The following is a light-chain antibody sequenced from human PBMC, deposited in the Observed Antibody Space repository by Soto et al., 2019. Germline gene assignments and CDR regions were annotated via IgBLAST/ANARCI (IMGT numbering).Light chain of an antibody. CDR3: QQYKSYPLT. CDR2: KAS. Sequence: MTQSPLSLPGTPGEPASISCMSSQCLLHSNGYNYLAWYQEKPGKAPKLLIYKASSLQTGVPSRFSGSRSGTEFTLTISSLQPDDFATYYCQQYKSYPLTFGGGTKV. V-gene: IGKV1-5*03. CDR1: QCLLHSNGYNY. J-gene: IGKJ4*01.